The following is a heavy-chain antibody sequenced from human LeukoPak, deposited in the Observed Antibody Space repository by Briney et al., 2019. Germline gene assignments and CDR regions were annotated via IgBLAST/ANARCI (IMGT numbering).Heavy chain of an antibody. J-gene: IGHJ4*02. CDR3: ARHSRGDNKEYYFDY. V-gene: IGHV4-59*08. Sequence: SETLSLTCTVSGGSISSYYWSWIRQPPGKGLEWIGYIYYSGSTNYNPSLKSRVTISVDTSKNQFSLKLSSVTAADTAVYYCARHSRGDNKEYYFDYWGQGTLVTVSS. CDR1: GGSISSYY. CDR2: IYYSGST. D-gene: IGHD1-1*01.